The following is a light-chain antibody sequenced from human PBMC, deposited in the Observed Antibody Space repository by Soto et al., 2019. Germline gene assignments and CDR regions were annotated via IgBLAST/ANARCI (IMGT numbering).Light chain of an antibody. CDR1: QTINNY. V-gene: IGKV3-11*01. Sequence: EIVLTQSPATLSLSPGDTATLSCRASQTINNYLAWYQQKPDQAPRLLIYDASNRATGIPPRFSGRGSGTDFTLTISSLEPEDFAVYYCQQRTDWPPLTFGGGTNVEVE. CDR2: DAS. CDR3: QQRTDWPPLT. J-gene: IGKJ4*01.